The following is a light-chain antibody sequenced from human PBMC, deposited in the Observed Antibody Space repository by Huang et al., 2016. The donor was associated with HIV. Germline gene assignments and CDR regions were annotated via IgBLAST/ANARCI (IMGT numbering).Light chain of an antibody. CDR1: QSVSTN. J-gene: IGKJ3*01. CDR3: QQYNSWPPLFT. CDR2: GAS. V-gene: IGKV3-15*01. Sequence: EVLLTQSPATLSVSPGERATLPCRASQSVSTNLDWYQQKPGQAPRLLIDGASTRATGVPARFSGSGSGTEFTLTISSLQSEDSAVYYCQQYNSWPPLFTFGPGTKVDIK.